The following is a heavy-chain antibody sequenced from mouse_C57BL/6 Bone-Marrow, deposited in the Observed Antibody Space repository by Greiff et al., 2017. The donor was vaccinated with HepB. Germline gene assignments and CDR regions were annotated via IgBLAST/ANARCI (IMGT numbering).Heavy chain of an antibody. CDR3: ARYNDYERFAY. J-gene: IGHJ3*01. V-gene: IGHV7-3*01. D-gene: IGHD2-4*01. Sequence: EVKLMESGGGLVQPGGSLSLSCAASGFTFTDYYMSWVRQPPGKALEWLGFIRNKANGYTTEYSASVKGRFTISRDNSQSILYLQMNALRAEDSATYYCARYNDYERFAYWGQGTLVTVSA. CDR2: IRNKANGYTT. CDR1: GFTFTDYY.